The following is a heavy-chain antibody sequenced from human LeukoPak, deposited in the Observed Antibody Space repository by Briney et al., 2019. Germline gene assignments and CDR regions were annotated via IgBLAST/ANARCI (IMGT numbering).Heavy chain of an antibody. CDR3: AKDREWELLQNYFDY. CDR1: GFTFSSYS. D-gene: IGHD1-26*01. Sequence: GGSLRLSCAASGFTFSSYSMNWVRQAPGKGLEGVSYISSSSSTIYYADCVNGRFTISRENSKNKLYLQMNSLRAEDTAIYYCAKDREWELLQNYFDYWGQGTLVTVSS. CDR2: ISSSSSTI. V-gene: IGHV3-48*01. J-gene: IGHJ4*02.